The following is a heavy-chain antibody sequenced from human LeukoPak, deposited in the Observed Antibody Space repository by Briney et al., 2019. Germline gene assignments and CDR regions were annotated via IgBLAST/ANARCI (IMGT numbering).Heavy chain of an antibody. J-gene: IGHJ3*02. V-gene: IGHV5-51*01. Sequence: RGESLNISCKASGSSFTNFWIAWVRQLPGKGLEWMGIFYPSDSDARYSPSFQGQVTISADRSISTAYLQWSSLKASDTAMYYCARLGPFDIWGQGTMVTVSS. CDR1: GSSFTNFW. CDR2: FYPSDSDA. CDR3: ARLGPFDI.